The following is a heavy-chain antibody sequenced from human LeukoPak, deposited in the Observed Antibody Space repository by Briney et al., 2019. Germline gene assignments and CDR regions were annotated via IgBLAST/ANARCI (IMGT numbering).Heavy chain of an antibody. CDR2: IYSGGST. J-gene: IGHJ4*02. V-gene: IGHV3-66*01. CDR1: GFTVTSDH. CDR3: ARVGDYVCKN. Sequence: GGSLRLSCAVSGFTVTSDHMSWVRQAPGKGLEWVSVIYSGGSTNYADSVKGRFTISRDNSKNTLYLQMNSLRAEDTAVYYCARVGDYVCKNWGQGTLVTVSS. D-gene: IGHD3-16*01.